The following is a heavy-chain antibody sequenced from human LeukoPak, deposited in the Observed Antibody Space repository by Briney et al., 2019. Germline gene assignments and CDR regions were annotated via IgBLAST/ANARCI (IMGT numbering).Heavy chain of an antibody. CDR3: ARAWRWGLSAAEGFSLDY. CDR1: GYTFTGYY. V-gene: IGHV1-2*02. J-gene: IGHJ4*02. CDR2: INPNSGGT. Sequence: ASVKDTCKASGYTFTGYYMDGVRRAPGQGLEWMGWINPNSGGTNYAQKFQGRVTMTRDTSISTAYMELSRLRSDDTAVYYCARAWRWGLSAAEGFSLDYWGQGTLVTVSS. D-gene: IGHD5-24*01.